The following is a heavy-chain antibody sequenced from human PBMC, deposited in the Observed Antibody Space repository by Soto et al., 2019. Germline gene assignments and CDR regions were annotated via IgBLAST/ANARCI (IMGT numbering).Heavy chain of an antibody. V-gene: IGHV1-3*01. CDR1: GYTFTSYA. CDR2: INAGNGNT. Sequence: ASVKVSCKASGYTFTSYAMHWVRQAPGQRLEWMGWINAGNGNTKYSQKFQGRVTITRDTSASTAYMELSSLRSEDTAVYYCARDEVPAANWLDPWGQGTLVTVSS. D-gene: IGHD2-2*01. CDR3: ARDEVPAANWLDP. J-gene: IGHJ5*02.